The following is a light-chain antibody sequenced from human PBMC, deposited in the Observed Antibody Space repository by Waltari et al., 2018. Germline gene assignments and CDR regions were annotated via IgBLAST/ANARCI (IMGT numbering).Light chain of an antibody. V-gene: IGLV2-14*03. CDR2: DVK. J-gene: IGLJ1*01. Sequence: YRPRPSKAPKLVGYDVKKRPSGVSHRFSASNSGNTAPLTISGLQAENEANYYCNSYTSNSPLYVFGTGSKVTVL. CDR3: NSYTSNSPLYV.